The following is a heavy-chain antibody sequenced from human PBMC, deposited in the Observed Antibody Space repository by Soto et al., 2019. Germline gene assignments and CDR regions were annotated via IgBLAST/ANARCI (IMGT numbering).Heavy chain of an antibody. D-gene: IGHD3-22*01. J-gene: IGHJ3*02. CDR2: IWYDGSNK. CDR3: AREDGYYDSSGYYHIFGAFDI. CDR1: GFTFSSYG. Sequence: QVQLVESGGGVVQPGRSLRLSCAASGFTFSSYGMHWVRQAPGKGLEWVAVIWYDGSNKYYADSVKGRFTISRDNSKNTLYLQMNSLRAEDTAVYYCAREDGYYDSSGYYHIFGAFDIWGQGTMVTVS. V-gene: IGHV3-33*01.